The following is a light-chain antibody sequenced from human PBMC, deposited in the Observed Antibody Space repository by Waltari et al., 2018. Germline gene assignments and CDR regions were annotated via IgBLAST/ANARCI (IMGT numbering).Light chain of an antibody. Sequence: QSVLTQPPSVSGAPGQRVTISCTGSSSNIGAGYDVHWYQQLPGTAPKLLICCNIKRPAGVPDRFSGSKSGTSASLAITGLQAEDEADYYCQSYDSSLSGVVFGGGTKLTVL. CDR3: QSYDSSLSGVV. V-gene: IGLV1-40*01. J-gene: IGLJ2*01. CDR1: SSNIGAGYD. CDR2: CNI.